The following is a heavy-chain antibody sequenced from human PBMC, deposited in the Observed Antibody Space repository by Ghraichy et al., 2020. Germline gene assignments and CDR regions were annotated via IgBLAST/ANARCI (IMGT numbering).Heavy chain of an antibody. Sequence: SGPTLVKPTQTLTLTCTFSGFSLSTSGMCVSWIRQPPGKALEWLARIDWDDDKYYSTSLKTRLTISKDTSKNQVVLTMTNMDPVDTAAYYCARVRTGYYSWDSLDYWGQGTLVTVSS. CDR3: ARVRTGYYSWDSLDY. CDR2: IDWDDDK. CDR1: GFSLSTSGMC. V-gene: IGHV2-70*11. J-gene: IGHJ4*02. D-gene: IGHD3-9*01.